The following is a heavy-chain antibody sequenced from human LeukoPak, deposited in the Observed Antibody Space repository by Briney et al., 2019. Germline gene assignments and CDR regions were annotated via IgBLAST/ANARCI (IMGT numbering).Heavy chain of an antibody. CDR3: ARTFYYYDTSGYYDNPDY. D-gene: IGHD3-22*01. J-gene: IGHJ4*02. CDR2: SSAM. Sequence: SSAMYYAASVTGLFTISRDNAKNSLYLQMNSLRAEDTAVYYCARTFYYYDTSGYYDNPDYWGQGTLVTVSS. V-gene: IGHV3-48*04.